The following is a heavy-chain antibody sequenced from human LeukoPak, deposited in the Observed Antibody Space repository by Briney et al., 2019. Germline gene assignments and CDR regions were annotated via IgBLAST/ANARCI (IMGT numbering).Heavy chain of an antibody. CDR1: RYTLTELS. CDR3: ATGIPPSSGWYIDY. CDR2: FDPEDGET. Sequence: ASVKVSCKVSRYTLTELSMHWVRQAPGKGLEWMGGFDPEDGETIYAQKFQGRVTMTEDTSTDTAYMELSSLRSEDTAVYYCATGIPPSSGWYIDYWGQGTLVTVSS. V-gene: IGHV1-24*01. J-gene: IGHJ4*02. D-gene: IGHD6-19*01.